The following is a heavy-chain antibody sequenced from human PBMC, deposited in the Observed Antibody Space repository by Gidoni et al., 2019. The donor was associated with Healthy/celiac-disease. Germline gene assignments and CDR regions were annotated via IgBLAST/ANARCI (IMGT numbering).Heavy chain of an antibody. CDR1: GFTFDDYA. CDR3: AKDDNSSGWGDAFDI. Sequence: EVQLVESGGGLVQPGRSLRLSCAASGFTFDDYAMHWVRQAPGKGLEWVSGISWNSGSIGYADSVKGRFTISRDNAKNSLYLQMNSLRAEDTALYYCAKDDNSSGWGDAFDIWGQGTMVTVSS. D-gene: IGHD6-19*01. CDR2: ISWNSGSI. V-gene: IGHV3-9*01. J-gene: IGHJ3*02.